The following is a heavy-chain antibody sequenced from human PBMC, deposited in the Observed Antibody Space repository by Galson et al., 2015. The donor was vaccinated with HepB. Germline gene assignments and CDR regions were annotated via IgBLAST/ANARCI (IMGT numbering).Heavy chain of an antibody. CDR2: INHSGST. Sequence: ETLSLTCTVSGGSISSSSYYWGWIRQPPGKGLEWIGEINHSGSTNYNPSLKRRVTISVATSKNQFSLKLSSVTAADTAVYYRARGPGGYCSSTSCYTDRYYYYYYMDVWGKGTTVTVSS. J-gene: IGHJ6*03. CDR1: GGSISSSSYY. D-gene: IGHD2-2*02. CDR3: ARGPGGYCSSTSCYTDRYYYYYYMDV. V-gene: IGHV4-39*07.